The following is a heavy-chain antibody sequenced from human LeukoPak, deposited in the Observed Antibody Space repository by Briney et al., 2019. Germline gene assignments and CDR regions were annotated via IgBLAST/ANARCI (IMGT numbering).Heavy chain of an antibody. Sequence: PGGSLRLSCAASGFTFSSYAMSWVRQAPGKGLEWVSSISSSSSYIYYADSVKGRFTISRDNAKNSLYLQMNSLRAEDTAVYYCARVNDYVWGSYRIEDYFDYWGQGTLVTVSS. V-gene: IGHV3-21*01. CDR2: ISSSSSYI. J-gene: IGHJ4*02. CDR3: ARVNDYVWGSYRIEDYFDY. D-gene: IGHD3-16*02. CDR1: GFTFSSYA.